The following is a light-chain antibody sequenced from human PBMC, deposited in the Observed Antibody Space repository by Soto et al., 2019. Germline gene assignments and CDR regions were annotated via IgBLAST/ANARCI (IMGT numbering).Light chain of an antibody. CDR3: QQYDSQSYT. V-gene: IGKV1-5*03. CDR2: KAF. CDR1: QSISSW. J-gene: IGKJ2*01. Sequence: DIQMTQSPSTLSASVGDRVTITCRASQSISSWLAWYQQKPGKAPKLLIYKAFSLESGVPSRFSGSGSGTEFTLTISSLQPDDFATYYCQQYDSQSYTFGQGTKLEIK.